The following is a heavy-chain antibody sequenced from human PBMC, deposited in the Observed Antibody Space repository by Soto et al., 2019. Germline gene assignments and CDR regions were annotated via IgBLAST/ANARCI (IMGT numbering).Heavy chain of an antibody. CDR3: ARDLAYCGGDCYYLNWFDH. Sequence: SVKVSCKASGGTFSSYAISWVRQAPGQGLEWMGGIIPIFGTANYAQKFQGRVTITADESTSTAYMELSSLRSEDTAVYYCARDLAYCGGDCYYLNWFDHWGQGTLVTVSS. CDR1: GGTFSSYA. J-gene: IGHJ5*02. V-gene: IGHV1-69*13. CDR2: IIPIFGTA. D-gene: IGHD2-21*02.